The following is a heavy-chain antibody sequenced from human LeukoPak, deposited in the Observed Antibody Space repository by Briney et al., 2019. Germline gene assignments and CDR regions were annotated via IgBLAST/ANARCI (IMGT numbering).Heavy chain of an antibody. D-gene: IGHD1-1*01. Sequence: ASVNVSCKAFGYTFDTSSISWVRQAPGQRLEWMGWISPNNGNTHYAQGVQGRVTMTTDTSRTAAYMELRSLRSDDTAVYYCTRVRNSNNWWGAFDIWGQGTMITVSS. J-gene: IGHJ3*02. CDR3: TRVRNSNNWWGAFDI. V-gene: IGHV1-18*01. CDR1: GYTFDTSS. CDR2: ISPNNGNT.